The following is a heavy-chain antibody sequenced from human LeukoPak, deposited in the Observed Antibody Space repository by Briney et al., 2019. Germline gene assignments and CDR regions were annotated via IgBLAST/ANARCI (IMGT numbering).Heavy chain of an antibody. CDR1: GGFISSYY. CDR2: IYYSGST. J-gene: IGHJ6*02. D-gene: IGHD6-6*01. V-gene: IGHV4-59*08. Sequence: SETLSLTCTVSGGFISSYYWSWIRQPPGKGLEWIGYIYYSGSTNYNPSLKSRVTISVDTSKNQFSLKLSSVTAADTAVYYCARHFRYSSSLGYYYYGMDVWAKGPRSPSP. CDR3: ARHFRYSSSLGYYYYGMDV.